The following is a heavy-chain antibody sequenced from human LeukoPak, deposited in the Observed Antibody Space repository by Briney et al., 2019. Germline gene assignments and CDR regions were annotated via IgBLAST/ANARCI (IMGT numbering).Heavy chain of an antibody. J-gene: IGHJ3*02. D-gene: IGHD2-21*02. CDR2: IYSGGST. CDR1: GFTFSSYA. Sequence: GGSLRLSCAASGFTFSSYAMSWGRQAPGKGLEWVSVIYSGGSTYYADSVKGRFTISRDNSKNTLYLQMNSLRAEDTAVYYCARIAYCGGDCPPHAFDIWGQGTMVTVSS. V-gene: IGHV3-53*01. CDR3: ARIAYCGGDCPPHAFDI.